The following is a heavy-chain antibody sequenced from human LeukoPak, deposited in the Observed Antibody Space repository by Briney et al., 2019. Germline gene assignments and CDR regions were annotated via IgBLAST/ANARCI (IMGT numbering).Heavy chain of an antibody. Sequence: PSETLSLTCTVSGGSISSYYWSWIRQPPGKGLEWIGYIYYSGSTNYNPSLKNRVTISLDTPKNQFSLKLSSVTAADTAVYYCARGGSYYDAFDIWGQGTMVTVSS. J-gene: IGHJ3*02. CDR3: ARGGSYYDAFDI. CDR2: IYYSGST. V-gene: IGHV4-59*01. D-gene: IGHD1-26*01. CDR1: GGSISSYY.